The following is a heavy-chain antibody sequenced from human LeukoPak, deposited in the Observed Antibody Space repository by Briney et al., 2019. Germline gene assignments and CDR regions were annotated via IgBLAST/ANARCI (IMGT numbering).Heavy chain of an antibody. CDR1: GFTFSSYS. D-gene: IGHD6-19*01. CDR2: ISSSSSYI. V-gene: IGHV3-21*01. J-gene: IGHJ4*02. CDR3: ARSRGIAVAGGFDY. Sequence: GGSLRLSCAASGFTFSSYSMNWVRQAPGKGLEWVSSISSSSSYIYYADSVKGRFTISRDNAKNSLYLQMNSLRAEDTAVYYCARSRGIAVAGGFDYWGQGTLVTVSS.